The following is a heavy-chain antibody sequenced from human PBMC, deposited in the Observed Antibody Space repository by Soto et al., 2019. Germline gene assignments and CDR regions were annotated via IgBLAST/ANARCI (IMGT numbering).Heavy chain of an antibody. J-gene: IGHJ5*02. CDR3: AKGPCNTISCTGRDDA. CDR1: GFAFSTYA. Sequence: EVHLLESGGDLVQPGGSLRLSCAASGFAFSTYAMTWVRQAPGKGLEWVSGINGDGDTAFYADSVKGRFTISRDNSKNTLYPQLNSLRAEDTAIYYCAKGPCNTISCTGRDDAWGQGTLVIVSS. CDR2: INGDGDTA. D-gene: IGHD2-2*01. V-gene: IGHV3-23*01.